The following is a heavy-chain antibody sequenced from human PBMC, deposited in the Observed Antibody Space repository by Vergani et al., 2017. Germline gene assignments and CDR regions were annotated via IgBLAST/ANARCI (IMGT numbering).Heavy chain of an antibody. J-gene: IGHJ4*02. CDR1: GYTFTGYY. D-gene: IGHD3-10*01. CDR2: INPNSGGT. CDR3: AKGLLWFGEPINPFDY. V-gene: IGHV1-2*02. Sequence: QVQLVQSGAEVKKPGASVKVSCKASGYTFTGYYMHWVRQAPGQGLEWMGWINPNSGGTNYAQKFQGRVTMTRDTSISTAYMELSRLRSDDRAVYYGAKGLLWFGEPINPFDYWGQGTLVTVSS.